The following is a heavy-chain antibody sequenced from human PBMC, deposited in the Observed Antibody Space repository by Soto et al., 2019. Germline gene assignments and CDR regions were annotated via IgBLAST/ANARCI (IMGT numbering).Heavy chain of an antibody. CDR3: ALLLDPGH. V-gene: IGHV3-23*01. J-gene: IGHJ4*02. Sequence: GGSLRLSCATSGFSFETHGMSWVRQAPGKGLECVSVISNRDGRTYYIDSVKGRFTVSRDNSKNMVYLQMNSLRAEDTAIYYCALLLDPGHWGQGTLVTVSS. D-gene: IGHD2-15*01. CDR1: GFSFETHG. CDR2: ISNRDGRT.